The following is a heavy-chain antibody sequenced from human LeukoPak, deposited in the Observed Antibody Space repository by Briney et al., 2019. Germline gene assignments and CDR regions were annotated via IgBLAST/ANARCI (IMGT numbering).Heavy chain of an antibody. Sequence: PSGGSLRLSCAASGFTVSSNYMSWVRQAPGKGLEWVASISENSGVHKDYADSVKGRFTMSRDNSKNMVYVQLNSLRVEDTAVYYCAKVHGTPYWGQGTLVTVSS. CDR1: GFTVSSNY. V-gene: IGHV3-23*01. CDR3: AKVHGTPY. CDR2: ISENSGVHK. D-gene: IGHD1-26*01. J-gene: IGHJ4*02.